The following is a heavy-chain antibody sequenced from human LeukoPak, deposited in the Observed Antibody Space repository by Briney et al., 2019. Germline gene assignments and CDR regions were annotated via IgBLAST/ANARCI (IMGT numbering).Heavy chain of an antibody. D-gene: IGHD1-26*01. CDR1: GGTISSYY. J-gene: IGHJ4*02. CDR2: IYYGGST. CDR3: ARGLSGSYWDF. V-gene: IGHV4-59*01. Sequence: SETLSLTCSASGGTISSYYWTWIRQPPEKGLEWVAHIYYGGSTNYNPSLKSGGTISVDASKKQFFLKLTSVTAADTAVYYCARGLSGSYWDFWGQGTLVTVSS.